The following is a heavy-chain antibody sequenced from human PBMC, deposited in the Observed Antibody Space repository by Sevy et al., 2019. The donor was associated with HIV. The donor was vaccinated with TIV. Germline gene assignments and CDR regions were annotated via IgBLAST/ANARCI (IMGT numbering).Heavy chain of an antibody. Sequence: GGSLRLSCAASGFTFSDYSVNWVRQPPGKGLEWVSYISDSSGTIYYADSVKGRFTISRDNGKSSLYLQMNSLRDEDTAVYYCARDGDYDYWGQGTLVTVSS. CDR2: ISDSSGTI. CDR3: ARDGDYDY. J-gene: IGHJ4*02. V-gene: IGHV3-48*02. CDR1: GFTFSDYS. D-gene: IGHD4-17*01.